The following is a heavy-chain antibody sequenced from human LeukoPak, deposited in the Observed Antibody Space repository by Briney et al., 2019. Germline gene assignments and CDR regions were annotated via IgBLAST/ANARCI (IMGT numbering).Heavy chain of an antibody. D-gene: IGHD3-22*01. Sequence: GGSLRLSCAASGFTFSSYSMNWVRQAPGKGLEWVSSISSSSYIYYADSVKGRFTISRDNAKNSLYLQMNSLRAEDTAVYYCARDRHYYDVADGMDVWGQGTTVTVSS. CDR2: ISSSSYI. CDR1: GFTFSSYS. CDR3: ARDRHYYDVADGMDV. V-gene: IGHV3-21*01. J-gene: IGHJ6*02.